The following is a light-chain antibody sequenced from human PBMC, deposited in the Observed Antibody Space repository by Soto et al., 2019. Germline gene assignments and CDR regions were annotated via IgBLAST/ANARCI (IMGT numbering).Light chain of an antibody. CDR1: QSVADNH. CDR2: DAA. Sequence: EVVWTQSPGTLSLSAGERATLSCRASQSVADNHLARYQQKPGQATRLLIYDAATRAAGIPDRFSGSGSGTDFTLTISRLEPEDFGVYFCHHYTRSPIFTFGPGTTVD. J-gene: IGKJ3*01. CDR3: HHYTRSPIFT. V-gene: IGKV3-20*01.